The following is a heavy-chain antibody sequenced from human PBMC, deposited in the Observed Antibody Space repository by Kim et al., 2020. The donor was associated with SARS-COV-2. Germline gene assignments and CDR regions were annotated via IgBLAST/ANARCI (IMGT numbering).Heavy chain of an antibody. CDR1: GFTFSSYG. CDR2: ISYDGSNK. CDR3: AGPQLLWFGELGAELDY. D-gene: IGHD3-10*01. J-gene: IGHJ4*02. V-gene: IGHV3-33*05. Sequence: GGSLRLSCAASGFTFSSYGMHWVRQAPGKGLEWVAVISYDGSNKYYADSVKGRFTISRDNSKNTLYLQMNSLRAEDTAVYYCAGPQLLWFGELGAELDYWGQGTLVTVSS.